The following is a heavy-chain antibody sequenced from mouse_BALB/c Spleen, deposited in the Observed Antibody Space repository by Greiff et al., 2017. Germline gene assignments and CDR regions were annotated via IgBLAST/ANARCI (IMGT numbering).Heavy chain of an antibody. D-gene: IGHD2-14*01. Sequence: EVMLVESGGGLVKPGGSLKLSCAASGFTFSSYAMSWVRQSPEKRLEWVAEISSGGSYTYYPDSVKGRFTISRDNAKNTLYLQMSSLKSEDTAMYYCARHYRYDWFAYWGQGTLVTVSA. CDR2: ISSGGSYT. CDR3: ARHYRYDWFAY. V-gene: IGHV5-6*03. CDR1: GFTFSSYA. J-gene: IGHJ3*01.